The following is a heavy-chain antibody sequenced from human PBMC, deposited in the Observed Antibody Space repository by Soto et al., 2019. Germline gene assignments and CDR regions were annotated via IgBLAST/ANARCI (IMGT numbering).Heavy chain of an antibody. J-gene: IGHJ6*03. CDR3: ARGPVAGIYTYYYMDV. CDR2: MNPNSGNT. CDR1: GYTFTSYD. V-gene: IGHV1-8*01. Sequence: ASVEVSCKASGYTFTSYDINWVRQATGQGLEWMGWMNPNSGNTGYAQKFQGRVTMTRNTSISTAYMELSSLRSEDTAVYYCARGPVAGIYTYYYMDVWGKGTTVTVS. D-gene: IGHD6-19*01.